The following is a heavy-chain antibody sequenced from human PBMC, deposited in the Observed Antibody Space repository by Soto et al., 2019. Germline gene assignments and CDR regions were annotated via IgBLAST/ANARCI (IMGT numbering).Heavy chain of an antibody. J-gene: IGHJ4*02. CDR1: GFTFSSYG. CDR2: ISYDGSNK. D-gene: IGHD2-15*01. V-gene: IGHV3-30*03. Sequence: GGSLRLSCAASGFTFSSYGMHWVRQAPGKGLEWVAVISYDGSNKYYADSVKGRFTISRDNSKNTLYLQMNSLRAEDTAVYYCGSTSPDIVVVVAADDLRPIDFDYWGQGTLVTVSS. CDR3: GSTSPDIVVVVAADDLRPIDFDY.